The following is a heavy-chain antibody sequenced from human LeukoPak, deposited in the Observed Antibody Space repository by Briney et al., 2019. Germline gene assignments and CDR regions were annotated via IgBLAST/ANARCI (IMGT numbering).Heavy chain of an antibody. D-gene: IGHD3-22*01. CDR1: GFTFSTYA. V-gene: IGHV3-64*01. J-gene: IGHJ4*02. CDR3: ARGRGYYHDSSGYYGSYFDY. Sequence: PGGSLRLSCAASGFTFSTYAMHWVRQAPGKGLECVSAITGNGDTTSYANSVKGRFTISRDNSRNTLYLQMGSLRAEDMAVYYCARGRGYYHDSSGYYGSYFDYWGQGTLVTVSS. CDR2: ITGNGDTT.